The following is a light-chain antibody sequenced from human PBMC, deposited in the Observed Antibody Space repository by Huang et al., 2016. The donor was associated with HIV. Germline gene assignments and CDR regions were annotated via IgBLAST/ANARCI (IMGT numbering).Light chain of an antibody. CDR1: QDIANS. CDR2: AAS. V-gene: IGKV1-9*01. J-gene: IGKJ5*01. Sequence: QLTQSPSSLSMSVGDSVIITCQASQDIANSLAWYQHKPGRAPKLLISAASTLQSGVPSRFSGGESGTYCTLIITNLQPDDFASYYCQQLHSYPITFGQGTRLDI. CDR3: QQLHSYPIT.